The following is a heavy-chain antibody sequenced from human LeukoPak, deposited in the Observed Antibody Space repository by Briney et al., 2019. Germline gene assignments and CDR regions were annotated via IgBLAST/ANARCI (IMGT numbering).Heavy chain of an antibody. CDR3: ARDDCYYDSSGYYYPNDAFDI. D-gene: IGHD3-22*01. Sequence: PGGSLRLSCAASGFTFSSYGMHWVRQAPGKGLEWVAVIWYDGSNKYYADSVKGRFTISRDNSKNTLYLQMNSLRAEDTAVYYCARDDCYYDSSGYYYPNDAFDIWGQGTMVTVSS. CDR1: GFTFSSYG. J-gene: IGHJ3*02. V-gene: IGHV3-33*01. CDR2: IWYDGSNK.